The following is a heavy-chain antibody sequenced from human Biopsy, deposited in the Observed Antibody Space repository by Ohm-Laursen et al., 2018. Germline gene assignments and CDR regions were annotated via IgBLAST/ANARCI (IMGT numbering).Heavy chain of an antibody. V-gene: IGHV1-18*01. CDR2: ISAYNGQT. CDR1: GYSLSTFG. Sequence: GASVKASCKASGYSLSTFGLNWVRQAPGLGLEWMGWISAYNGQTSYAPNFQGRLIMTTDTSTGTAYMELRSLRSDDTAMYYCARDSRNKFDLWGQGTLVRVSA. J-gene: IGHJ5*02. D-gene: IGHD1/OR15-1a*01. CDR3: ARDSRNKFDL.